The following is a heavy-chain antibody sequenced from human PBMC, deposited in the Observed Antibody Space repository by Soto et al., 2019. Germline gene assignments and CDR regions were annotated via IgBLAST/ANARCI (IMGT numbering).Heavy chain of an antibody. CDR1: GYTFTKHY. D-gene: IGHD3-10*01. V-gene: IGHV1-46*01. CDR2: INPGNASP. J-gene: IGHJ3*01. Sequence: QVQLAQSGAEVKKPGASVKVSCQASGYTFTKHYMHWVRQAPGQGLEWMGVINPGNASPRYAQKCQGRVTVTSDTSTSTVCMELTSLTSDDTAVYYCARGSSSGSGGTGGLNVWDQGTMVTVSS. CDR3: ARGSSSGSGGTGGLNV.